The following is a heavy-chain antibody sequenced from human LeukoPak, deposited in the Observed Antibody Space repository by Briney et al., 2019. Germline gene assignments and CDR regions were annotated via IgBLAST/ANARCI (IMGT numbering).Heavy chain of an antibody. CDR2: IYYSGST. J-gene: IGHJ4*02. CDR3: ARSLRGGRNRDPGGY. D-gene: IGHD2-15*01. CDR1: GGPISSGGYY. Sequence: PSETLSLTCTVSGGPISSGGYYWSWIRQHPGQGLEWIGYIYYSGSTYYNPSLKSRVTISVDTSKNQFSLKPSSVTAADTAVYYCARSLRGGRNRDPGGYWGQGTLVTVSS. V-gene: IGHV4-31*03.